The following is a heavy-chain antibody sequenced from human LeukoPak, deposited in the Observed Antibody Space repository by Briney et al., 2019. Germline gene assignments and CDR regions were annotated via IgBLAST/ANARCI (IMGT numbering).Heavy chain of an antibody. J-gene: IGHJ4*02. CDR1: RGTFSSYT. Sequence: GASVKVSCKASRGTFSSYTISWVRQAPGQGLEWMGRIIPILGIANYAQKFQGRVTITADKSTSTAYMELSSLRSEDTAVYYCARANLYYYDSSGHYGGDFDYWGQGTLVTVSS. D-gene: IGHD3-22*01. V-gene: IGHV1-69*02. CDR3: ARANLYYYDSSGHYGGDFDY. CDR2: IIPILGIA.